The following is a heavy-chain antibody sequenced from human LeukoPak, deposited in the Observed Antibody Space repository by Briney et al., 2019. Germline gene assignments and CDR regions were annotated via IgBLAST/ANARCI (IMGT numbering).Heavy chain of an antibody. CDR3: ARDGAYTIDY. CDR2: IYNDGSKT. D-gene: IGHD3-16*01. CDR1: GFTFSNHW. Sequence: GGSLRLSCVASGFTFSNHWMPWVRQTPEKGLVWVSRIYNDGSKTTYADSVKGRFTISRDNAKSTVYLQMNSLRAEDTAVYYCARDGAYTIDYWGQGTLVTVSS. J-gene: IGHJ4*02. V-gene: IGHV3-74*01.